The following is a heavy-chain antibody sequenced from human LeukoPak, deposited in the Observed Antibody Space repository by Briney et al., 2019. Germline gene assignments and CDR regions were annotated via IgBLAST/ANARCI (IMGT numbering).Heavy chain of an antibody. J-gene: IGHJ4*02. CDR3: TRDRGHNYGYNFDY. CDR1: GFTFSNFW. CDR2: IKQDGSEK. Sequence: GGSLRLSCVAYGFTFSNFWMSWVRQAPGKGLEWVANIKQDGSEKYHVDSVKGRFTISRDNARNSLYLQMNSLRAEDTAVYYCTRDRGHNYGYNFDYWGQGTLVTVSS. V-gene: IGHV3-7*03. D-gene: IGHD5-18*01.